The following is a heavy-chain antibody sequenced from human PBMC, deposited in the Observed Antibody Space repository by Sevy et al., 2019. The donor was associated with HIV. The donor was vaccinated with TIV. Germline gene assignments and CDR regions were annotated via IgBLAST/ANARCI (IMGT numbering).Heavy chain of an antibody. V-gene: IGHV1-18*01. Sequence: ASVKVSCKASGYTFTSYGISWVRQAPGQGLEWMGWISAYNGNTNYAQKLQGRVTMTTDTSTSTAYMELRSLRSDDTAVYYCASLRADYYGSGSYRVVDTFDIWGQGTMVTVSS. D-gene: IGHD3-10*01. J-gene: IGHJ3*02. CDR3: ASLRADYYGSGSYRVVDTFDI. CDR1: GYTFTSYG. CDR2: ISAYNGNT.